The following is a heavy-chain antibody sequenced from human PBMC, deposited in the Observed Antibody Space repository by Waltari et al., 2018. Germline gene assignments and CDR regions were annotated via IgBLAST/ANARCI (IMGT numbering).Heavy chain of an antibody. CDR3: ARDTIFYGSGSYDP. D-gene: IGHD3-10*01. Sequence: QLVESGGGMVKPGSSLRLSCAASGFSFCAVNMPWLRRAPGKGLEWVSSISSKSTYIYYADSVRGRFSISRDNAENSLFLQMNNLRGEDTAVYYCARDTIFYGSGSYDPWGQGTRVTVSS. CDR2: ISSKSTYI. CDR1: GFSFCAVN. V-gene: IGHV3-21*01. J-gene: IGHJ5*02.